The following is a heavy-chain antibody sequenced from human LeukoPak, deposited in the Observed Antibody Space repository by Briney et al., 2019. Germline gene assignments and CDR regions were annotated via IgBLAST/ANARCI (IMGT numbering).Heavy chain of an antibody. D-gene: IGHD5-24*01. CDR1: GGSISSGSYY. V-gene: IGHV4-61*10. Sequence: SETLSLTCTVSGGSISSGSYYWSWIRQPAGKRLEWIGHIYRSGSTNYNPSLKSRVTISVDTSKNQFSLKLSSVTAADTAVYYCARGGMRDGYNPFDYWGQGTLVTVSS. CDR3: ARGGMRDGYNPFDY. CDR2: IYRSGST. J-gene: IGHJ4*02.